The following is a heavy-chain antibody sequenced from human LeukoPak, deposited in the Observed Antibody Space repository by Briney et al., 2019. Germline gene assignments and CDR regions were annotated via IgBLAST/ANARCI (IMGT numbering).Heavy chain of an antibody. CDR3: ARVGIALTSPFDY. D-gene: IGHD1-1*01. Sequence: GGSLRLSCLASGFTFSDYYMSWVRQAPGKGLEWISYMSSRGYPTYYAESVKGRFTISRDNAKNTLHLQMHNLRADDTAVYFCARVGIALTSPFDYWGLGTLVAVSS. J-gene: IGHJ4*02. CDR2: MSSRGYPT. CDR1: GFTFSDYY. V-gene: IGHV3-11*01.